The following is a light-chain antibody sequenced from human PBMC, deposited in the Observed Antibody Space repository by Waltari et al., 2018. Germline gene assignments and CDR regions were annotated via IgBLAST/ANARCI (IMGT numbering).Light chain of an antibody. V-gene: IGKV3-20*01. CDR3: QLYGTSFLWT. CDR2: GAS. J-gene: IGKJ1*01. CDR1: QTVNSNY. Sequence: ESVLTQSPDTLSLSPGERATLSCRASQTVNSNYLAWYQQKSGQAPRLLIYGASKRATGIPDRFSGSGSETAFTLTISRLEPEDFVVYYCQLYGTSFLWTFGQGTRVEI.